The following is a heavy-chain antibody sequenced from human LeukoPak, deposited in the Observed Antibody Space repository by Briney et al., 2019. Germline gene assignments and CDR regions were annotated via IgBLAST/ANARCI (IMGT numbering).Heavy chain of an antibody. V-gene: IGHV1-2*02. Sequence: GASVKVSCKTSGYTFSAHYIHWLRQAPGQGLEWMGWSVPSSGGTKYAQRFEGRVTMTTETSINTAYMELRSLTSDDTAVYYCARELGGGYYVFDFWDQGTLVTVSS. D-gene: IGHD3-22*01. J-gene: IGHJ4*02. CDR2: SVPSSGGT. CDR3: ARELGGGYYVFDF. CDR1: GYTFSAHY.